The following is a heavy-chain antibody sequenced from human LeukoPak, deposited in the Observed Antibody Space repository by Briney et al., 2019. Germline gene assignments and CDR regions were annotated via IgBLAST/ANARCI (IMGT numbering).Heavy chain of an antibody. V-gene: IGHV4-34*01. Sequence: SETLSLTCSVYGGSFSGYYWSWIRQPPGKGLEWIGEVNHSGSTNYNPSLKSRVTISVDTSKNQFSLKLSSVTAADTAVYYCATGSSGSYYRGYYYYMDVWGKGTTVTVSS. CDR2: VNHSGST. D-gene: IGHD1-26*01. CDR1: GGSFSGYY. CDR3: ATGSSGSYYRGYYYYMDV. J-gene: IGHJ6*03.